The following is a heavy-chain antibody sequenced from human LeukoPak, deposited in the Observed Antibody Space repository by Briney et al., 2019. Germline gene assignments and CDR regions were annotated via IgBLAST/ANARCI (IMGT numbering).Heavy chain of an antibody. V-gene: IGHV3-21*01. D-gene: IGHD5-18*01. CDR2: ISSSSSYI. CDR1: GFTFSSYS. CDR3: AKDSYSKGDY. J-gene: IGHJ4*02. Sequence: GGSLRLSCAASGFTFSSYSMTWVRQAPGKGLEWVSSISSSSSYIYYADSVKGRFTISRDNAKNSLYLQMNSLRAEDTGVYYCAKDSYSKGDYWGQGVLVTVSS.